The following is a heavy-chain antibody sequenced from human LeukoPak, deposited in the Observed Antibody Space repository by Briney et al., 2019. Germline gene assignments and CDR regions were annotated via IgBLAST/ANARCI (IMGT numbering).Heavy chain of an antibody. V-gene: IGHV1/OR15-1*04. CDR1: GYIFTDYY. J-gene: IGHJ5*02. Sequence: ASVKVSCKASGYIFTDYYMHWVRQAPGQELGWMGRINPNSGGTNYAQKFQGRVTMTRDTSTSTVYMELSSLTFEDTAVYYCATDLGSSSYNWLDPWGQGTLVTVSS. CDR2: INPNSGGT. D-gene: IGHD6-6*01. CDR3: ATDLGSSSYNWLDP.